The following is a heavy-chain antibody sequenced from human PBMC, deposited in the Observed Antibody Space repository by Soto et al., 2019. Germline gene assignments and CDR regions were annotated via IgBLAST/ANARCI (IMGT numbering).Heavy chain of an antibody. V-gene: IGHV5-51*01. Sequence: GESLKISCQGSVYSFTSYWIGWVRQMPGKGLEWMGIIYPGDSDTRYSPSFQGQVNISADKSISTAYLQWSSLKASDTAMYYCARIPADFWSGYPFDGMDVWGQGTTVTVSS. D-gene: IGHD3-3*01. CDR1: VYSFTSYW. CDR2: IYPGDSDT. J-gene: IGHJ6*02. CDR3: ARIPADFWSGYPFDGMDV.